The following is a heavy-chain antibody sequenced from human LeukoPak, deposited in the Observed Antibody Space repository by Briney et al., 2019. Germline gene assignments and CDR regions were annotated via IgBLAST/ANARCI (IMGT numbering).Heavy chain of an antibody. V-gene: IGHV3-66*01. CDR1: VFTVSSNY. J-gene: IGHJ4*01. CDR3: ARDRSYCSGGSCYYPYYFDY. Sequence: GGSQRLLCAACVFTVSSNYMSWVRQATGKGLEWVSVIYSGGSTYYADSVKGRFTISRDNAKNSLYLQMNSLRAEDTAVYYCARDRSYCSGGSCYYPYYFDYWGQGTLVTVSS. CDR2: IYSGGST. D-gene: IGHD2-15*01.